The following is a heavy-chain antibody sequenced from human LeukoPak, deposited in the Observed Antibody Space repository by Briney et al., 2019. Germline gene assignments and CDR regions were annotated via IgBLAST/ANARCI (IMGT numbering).Heavy chain of an antibody. D-gene: IGHD4-23*01. CDR1: GFTFSSYS. Sequence: GGSLRLSCAASGFTFSSYSMNWVRQAPGKGLEWVSSISSSSSYIYYADSVKGRFTISRDNAKNSLYLQMNSLRAEDTAVYYCAREVDYGGNFDYWGQGTLVTVSS. J-gene: IGHJ4*02. CDR2: ISSSSSYI. V-gene: IGHV3-21*01. CDR3: AREVDYGGNFDY.